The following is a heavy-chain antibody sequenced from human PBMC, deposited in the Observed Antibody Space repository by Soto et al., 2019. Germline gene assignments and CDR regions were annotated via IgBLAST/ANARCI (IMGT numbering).Heavy chain of an antibody. CDR2: IDPSDSYS. CDR3: ARQLATAHFDS. Sequence: PGESLKISCKGSGYSLTNYCITWVRQMPGKGLEWMGRIDPSDSYSNYSPSFQGHVTISADKSISTAYLHWTSLEASDTAMYYCARQLATAHFDSWGQGTLVTVSS. CDR1: GYSLTNYC. V-gene: IGHV5-10-1*01. J-gene: IGHJ4*02. D-gene: IGHD5-18*01.